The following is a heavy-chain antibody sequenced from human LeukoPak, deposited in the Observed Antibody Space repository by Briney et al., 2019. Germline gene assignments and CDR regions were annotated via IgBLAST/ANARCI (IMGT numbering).Heavy chain of an antibody. CDR2: ITSSSNI. D-gene: IGHD6-6*01. V-gene: IGHV3-48*02. J-gene: IGHJ5*02. CDR3: ARSANPGVHEFDP. Sequence: GGSLRLSCAASGFTFSSYGMHWVRQAPGKGLEWLSYITSSSNINYADSVKGRFTISRDNAKNSLYLQMNSLRDEDTAVYYCARSANPGVHEFDPWGQGTLVTVSS. CDR1: GFTFSSYG.